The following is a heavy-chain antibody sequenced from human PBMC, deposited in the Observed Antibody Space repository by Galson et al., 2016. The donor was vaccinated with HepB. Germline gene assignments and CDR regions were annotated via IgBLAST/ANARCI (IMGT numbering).Heavy chain of an antibody. CDR3: ARDLEKFGELFHYYGMDV. J-gene: IGHJ6*02. D-gene: IGHD3-10*01. V-gene: IGHV3-21*01. CDR1: GFPPSSYS. Sequence: SLRLSCAASGFPPSSYSMNWVRQAPGKGLEWVPSITSSSSYIYPAAPVKGRFTIPRDNAKNSLYLQMNSLSAEDTAVYYCARDLEKFGELFHYYGMDVWGQGATVSVSS. CDR2: ITSSSSYI.